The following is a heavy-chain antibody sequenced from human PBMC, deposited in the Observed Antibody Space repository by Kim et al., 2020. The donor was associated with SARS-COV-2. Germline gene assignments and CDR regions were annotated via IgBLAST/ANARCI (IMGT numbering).Heavy chain of an antibody. J-gene: IGHJ6*02. Sequence: GGSLRLSCSASGFTFSSYAMHWVRQAPGKGLEYVSAISSNGGSTYYADSVKGRFTISRDNSKNTLYLQMSSLRAEDTAVYYCVKRDSSGYRFYYYYGMDVWGQGTTVTVSS. CDR1: GFTFSSYA. CDR2: ISSNGGST. V-gene: IGHV3-64D*09. CDR3: VKRDSSGYRFYYYYGMDV. D-gene: IGHD3-22*01.